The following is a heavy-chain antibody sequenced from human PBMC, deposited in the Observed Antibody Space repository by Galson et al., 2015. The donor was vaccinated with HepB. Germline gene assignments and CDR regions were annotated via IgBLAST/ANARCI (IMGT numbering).Heavy chain of an antibody. D-gene: IGHD2-2*01. CDR1: GFTFSSYA. V-gene: IGHV3-23*01. CDR2: ISGSGGST. J-gene: IGHJ3*02. CDR3: NTRGRSSDSHALDI. Sequence: SLRLSCAASGFTFSSYAMSWVRQAPGKGLEWVSAISGSGGSTYYADSVKGRFTISRDNSKNTLYLQMNSLRAEDTAVYYCNTRGRSSDSHALDIWGQGTMVTVSS.